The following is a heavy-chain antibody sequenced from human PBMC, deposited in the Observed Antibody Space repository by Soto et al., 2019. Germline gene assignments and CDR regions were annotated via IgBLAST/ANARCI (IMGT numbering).Heavy chain of an antibody. CDR3: ARGERWLQLPPVY. J-gene: IGHJ4*02. CDR1: GGSISSSSYY. Sequence: SETLSLTCTVSGGSISSSSYYWGWIRQPPGKGLEWIGSIYYSGSTYYNPSLKSRVTISVDTSKNQFSLKLSSVTAADTAVYYCARGERWLQLPPVYWGQGTLVTVSS. CDR2: IYYSGST. D-gene: IGHD5-12*01. V-gene: IGHV4-39*01.